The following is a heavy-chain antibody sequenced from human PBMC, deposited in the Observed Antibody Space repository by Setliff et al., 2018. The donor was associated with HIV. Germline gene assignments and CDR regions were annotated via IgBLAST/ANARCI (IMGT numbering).Heavy chain of an antibody. Sequence: SETLSLTCNVSGGSISSGSYYWNWIRQPAGKGLEWIGRIQTSGRTNNNPSLKSRVTMSVDTSKNQFSLILTSVTAADTAVYYCARSSRVNCGGDCYLFDYWGQGTPVTVSS. J-gene: IGHJ4*02. CDR2: IQTSGRT. D-gene: IGHD2-21*02. CDR1: GGSISSGSYY. V-gene: IGHV4-61*02. CDR3: ARSSRVNCGGDCYLFDY.